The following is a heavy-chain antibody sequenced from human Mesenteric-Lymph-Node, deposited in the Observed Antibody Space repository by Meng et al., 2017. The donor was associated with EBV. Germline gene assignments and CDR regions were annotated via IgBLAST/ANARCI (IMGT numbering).Heavy chain of an antibody. D-gene: IGHD4-23*01. CDR1: GYTFTKYA. J-gene: IGHJ5*02. CDR3: ARDGGPNSDLVDP. Sequence: QVQLVQAGSDLRQPWAAVMLSCKASGYTFTKYAMNWARQAPGQGLEWMREINTNTGNATYAQGFTGRFVFSLDTSVSTAYLQISRLRAEDTAVYFCARDGGPNSDLVDPWGQGTLVTVSS. CDR2: INTNTGNA. V-gene: IGHV7-4-1*02.